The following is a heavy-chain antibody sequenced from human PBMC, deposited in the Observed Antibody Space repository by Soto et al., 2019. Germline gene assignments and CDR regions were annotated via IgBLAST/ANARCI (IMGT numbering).Heavy chain of an antibody. J-gene: IGHJ4*02. Sequence: GGSLRLSCAASGFTFSSYAMSWVRQAPGKGLEWVSAISGSGGSTYYADSVKGRFTISRDNAKNSLYLQMNSLRAEDTAVYYWARDQPGYSYGYGLGYWGQGTLVTVSS. D-gene: IGHD5-18*01. CDR1: GFTFSSYA. CDR2: ISGSGGST. V-gene: IGHV3-23*01. CDR3: ARDQPGYSYGYGLGY.